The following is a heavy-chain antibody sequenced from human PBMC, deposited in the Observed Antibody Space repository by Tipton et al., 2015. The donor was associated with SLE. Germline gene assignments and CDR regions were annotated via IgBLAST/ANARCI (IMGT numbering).Heavy chain of an antibody. CDR1: GFTFSSYA. CDR3: AKDSLTNYYMDV. CDR2: ISGSGGST. J-gene: IGHJ6*03. V-gene: IGHV3-23*01. Sequence: SLRLSCAASGFTFSSYAMSWVRQAPGKGLEWVSAISGSGGSTYYADPVKGRFTISRDNSKNTLYLQMNSLRAEDTAVYYCAKDSLTNYYMDVWGKGTTVTVSS. D-gene: IGHD1-1*01.